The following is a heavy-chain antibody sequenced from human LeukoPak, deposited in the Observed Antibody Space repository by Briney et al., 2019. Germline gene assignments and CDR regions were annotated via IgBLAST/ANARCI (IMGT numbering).Heavy chain of an antibody. CDR3: ARQGAGDAFDI. CDR2: IYPDDSDT. CDR1: GYSFTSYW. Sequence: GESLKISCKASGYSFTSYWIGWVRQAPGRGLEWMGIIYPDDSDTRYSPSLQGQVTISADKSISTAYLQWSSLKASDTAIYYCARQGAGDAFDIWGQGTMVTVSS. D-gene: IGHD6-19*01. J-gene: IGHJ3*02. V-gene: IGHV5-51*01.